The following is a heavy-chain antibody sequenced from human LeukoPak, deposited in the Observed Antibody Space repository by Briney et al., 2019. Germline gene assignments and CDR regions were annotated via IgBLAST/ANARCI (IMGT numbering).Heavy chain of an antibody. Sequence: GESLKISCKASGYSFTRYWIGWVRQLPGKGLECMGVFYPGDSDTRYSPSFQGQVTISADRSISTAYLQWSSLKASDTAMYFCARRYDSSGYYYDYWGQGTLVTVSS. J-gene: IGHJ4*02. V-gene: IGHV5-51*01. CDR2: FYPGDSDT. CDR1: GYSFTRYW. D-gene: IGHD3-22*01. CDR3: ARRYDSSGYYYDY.